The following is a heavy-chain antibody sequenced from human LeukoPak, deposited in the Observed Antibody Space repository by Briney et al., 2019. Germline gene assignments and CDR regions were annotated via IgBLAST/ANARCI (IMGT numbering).Heavy chain of an antibody. CDR2: IYHSGST. Sequence: SETLSLTCTVSGYSISSGYYWGWIRQPPGKGLEWIGSIYHSGSTYYNPSLKSRVTISVDTSKNQFSLKLSSVTAAATSVYYCARHVAFQLPRGTFDYWGQGTLVTVSS. D-gene: IGHD5-24*01. CDR3: ARHVAFQLPRGTFDY. V-gene: IGHV4-38-2*02. J-gene: IGHJ4*02. CDR1: GYSISSGYY.